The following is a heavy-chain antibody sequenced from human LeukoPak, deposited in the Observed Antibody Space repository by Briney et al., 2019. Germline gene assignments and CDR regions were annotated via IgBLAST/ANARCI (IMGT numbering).Heavy chain of an antibody. J-gene: IGHJ5*02. CDR3: ARVDYGGYNWFDP. CDR2: ISYDGSNK. CDR1: GFTFSSYA. Sequence: GRSLRLSCAASGFTFSSYAMHWVRQAPGKGLEWVAVISYDGSNKYYADSVKGRFTISRDNSKNTLYLQMNSLRAEDTAVYYCARVDYGGYNWFDPWGQGTLVTVSS. D-gene: IGHD4-23*01. V-gene: IGHV3-30-3*01.